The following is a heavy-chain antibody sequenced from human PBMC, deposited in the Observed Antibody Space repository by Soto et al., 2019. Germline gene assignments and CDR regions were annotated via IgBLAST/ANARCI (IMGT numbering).Heavy chain of an antibody. CDR2: INPNSGAT. D-gene: IGHD3-3*01. V-gene: IGHV1-2*02. Sequence: GALFTVSCNPSGYTFMVYLIHAMRQAPGQGLEWMGWINPNSGATKYAQKFQGRVTMTRDTSISTAYMELTLRRYDDTAIYYCARGGGTILAPLPWGEGTLVTGS. CDR1: GYTFMVYL. J-gene: IGHJ5*02. CDR3: ARGGGTILAPLP.